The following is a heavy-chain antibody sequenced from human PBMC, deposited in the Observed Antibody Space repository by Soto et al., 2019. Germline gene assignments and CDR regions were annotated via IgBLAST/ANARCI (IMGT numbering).Heavy chain of an antibody. CDR1: GFRFSDYS. CDR2: ISSGGSKI. CDR3: ARDLAKGSYFDF. Sequence: PWGSLRLSCAASGFRFSDYSMNWVRQAPGRGLEWVAYISSGGSKIHYADSVEGRFTISRDNAKSTLYLQMDSLRAEDTATYYCARDLAKGSYFDFWGQGTLVTVSS. J-gene: IGHJ4*02. V-gene: IGHV3-48*01. D-gene: IGHD3-10*01.